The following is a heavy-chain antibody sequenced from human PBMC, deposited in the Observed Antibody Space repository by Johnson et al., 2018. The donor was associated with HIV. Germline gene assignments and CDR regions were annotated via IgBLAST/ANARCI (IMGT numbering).Heavy chain of an antibody. CDR1: RFTFSSFA. J-gene: IGHJ3*02. CDR2: ISYDGSNK. V-gene: IGHV3-30*04. CDR3: SYAVDI. Sequence: QVQLVESGGGVVQPGRSLRLSCVASRFTFSSFAMHWVRQAPGKGLEWVAVISYDGSNKYSADSVKGRFTISRDNSKNTAYLQMNSLKTEDTAVYYCSYAVDIWGQGRMVTVAS.